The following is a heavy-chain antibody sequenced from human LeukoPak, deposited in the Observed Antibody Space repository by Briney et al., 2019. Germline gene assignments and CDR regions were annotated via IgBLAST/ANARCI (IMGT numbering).Heavy chain of an antibody. CDR3: ARLITGTTTAVDI. CDR1: GGSISGYY. J-gene: IGHJ3*02. Sequence: PSETLSLTCTVSGGSISGYYWSWIRQPAGKGLEWIGRVYTSGSTHYNPSLKSRVTMSVDTSKNQFSLRLSPVTAADTAVYYCARLITGTTTAVDIWGQGTRVTVSS. CDR2: VYTSGST. D-gene: IGHD1-7*01. V-gene: IGHV4-4*07.